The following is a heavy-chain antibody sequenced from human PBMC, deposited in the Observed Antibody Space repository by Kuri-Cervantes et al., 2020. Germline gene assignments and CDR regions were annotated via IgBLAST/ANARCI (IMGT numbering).Heavy chain of an antibody. Sequence: LPCTVPGGSISSYYWTGIRQPPGEGLEWIVYIYYSGSTNYNPSLRSLVSISVETSKTQFSLKLSSATAADTAVYCCARGGGSYYYYYYMDVWGKGTTVTVSS. V-gene: IGHV4-59*01. CDR2: IYYSGST. CDR1: GGSISSYY. J-gene: IGHJ6*03. CDR3: ARGGGSYYYYYYMDV. D-gene: IGHD1-26*01.